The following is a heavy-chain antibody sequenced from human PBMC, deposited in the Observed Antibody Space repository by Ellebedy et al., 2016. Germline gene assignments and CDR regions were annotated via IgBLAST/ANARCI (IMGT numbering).Heavy chain of an antibody. D-gene: IGHD3-9*01. V-gene: IGHV4-59*01. CDR2: IYYSGST. Sequence: SETLSLTCTVSGGSISSYYWSWIRQPPGKGLEWIGYIYYSGSTNYNPSLKSRVTISLDTSKNQFSLKLSSVTAADTAVYYCARSDILTGYYFLDYWGQGTLVTVSS. J-gene: IGHJ4*02. CDR1: GGSISSYY. CDR3: ARSDILTGYYFLDY.